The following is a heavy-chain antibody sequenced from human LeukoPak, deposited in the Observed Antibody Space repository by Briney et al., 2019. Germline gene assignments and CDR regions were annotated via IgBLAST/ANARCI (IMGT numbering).Heavy chain of an antibody. CDR3: AKRDSSGSYYFDY. Sequence: GGSLRLPCAASGFTFSTYAMSWVRQAPGKGLEWVSSISKGVGTTFYADSVKGRFTISRDNSKNTLYLQMNSLRAEDTAVYYCAKRDSSGSYYFDYWGQGTLVTVSS. V-gene: IGHV3-23*01. D-gene: IGHD6-19*01. CDR2: ISKGVGTT. CDR1: GFTFSTYA. J-gene: IGHJ4*02.